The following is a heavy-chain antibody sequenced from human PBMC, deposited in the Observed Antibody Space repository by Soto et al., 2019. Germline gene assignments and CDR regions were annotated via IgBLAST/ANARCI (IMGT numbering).Heavy chain of an antibody. CDR2: ISGSGGST. J-gene: IGHJ4*02. D-gene: IGHD4-17*01. Sequence: EVQLLESGGGLVQPGGSLRLSCAASGFTFSSYPISWFRQAPGKGLEWVSAISGSGGSTYYADSVKGRFTISRDNSKNTVFLQMNSLRAEDTAIYFCAREAVTATRVDFDYWGQGTLVTVSS. V-gene: IGHV3-23*01. CDR3: AREAVTATRVDFDY. CDR1: GFTFSSYP.